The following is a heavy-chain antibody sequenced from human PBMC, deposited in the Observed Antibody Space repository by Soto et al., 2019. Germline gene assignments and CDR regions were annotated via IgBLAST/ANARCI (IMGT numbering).Heavy chain of an antibody. Sequence: QVQLQESGPGLVKPSQTLSLTCTVSGGSIRSSGYFWSWIRQHPGKGLEWIGYIYYSGSTYYNPSLRSRVTMPVDTSKKQLSLKLSSVTAADTAVYYCAEMTTVTYFHYWGQGTLVTVSS. D-gene: IGHD4-17*01. CDR2: IYYSGST. CDR1: GGSIRSSGYF. CDR3: AEMTTVTYFHY. V-gene: IGHV4-31*03. J-gene: IGHJ4*02.